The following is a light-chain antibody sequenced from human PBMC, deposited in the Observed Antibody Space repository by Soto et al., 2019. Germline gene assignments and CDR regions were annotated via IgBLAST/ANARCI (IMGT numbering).Light chain of an antibody. Sequence: QLVLTQSPSASASLGASVKLTCTLSSGHSTYAIAWHQQQPEKGPRYLMKLNSDGSHSKGDGIPDRFSGSSSGAEHYLTISSLQSEDEADYYCQTWGTGPLVFGGGTKLTVL. CDR3: QTWGTGPLV. V-gene: IGLV4-69*01. J-gene: IGLJ2*01. CDR1: SGHSTYA. CDR2: LNSDGSH.